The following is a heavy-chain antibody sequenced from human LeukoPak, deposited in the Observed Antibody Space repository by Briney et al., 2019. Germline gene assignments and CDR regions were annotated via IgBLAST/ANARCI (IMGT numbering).Heavy chain of an antibody. V-gene: IGHV4-38-2*01. CDR1: GYSISSGYY. Sequence: SETLSLTCAVSGYSISSGYYWVWIRQPPGKGLEWIGSIYHSGSTYYNPSLKSRVTISVVTSKNQFSLKLSSVTAADTAVYYCARQFVTPSNYDRSLYEDYWGQGTLVTVSS. CDR2: IYHSGST. J-gene: IGHJ4*02. D-gene: IGHD3-16*01. CDR3: ARQFVTPSNYDRSLYEDY.